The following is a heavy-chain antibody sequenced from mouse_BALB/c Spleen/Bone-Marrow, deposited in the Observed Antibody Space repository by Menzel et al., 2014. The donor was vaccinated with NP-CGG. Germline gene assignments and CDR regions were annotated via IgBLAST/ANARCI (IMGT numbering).Heavy chain of an antibody. CDR1: GFTFSSFG. Sequence: EVKLVESGGGLVQPGGSRKLSCAASGFTFSSFGMHWVRQAPEKGLEWVAYISSGSRTIYYADTVKGRFTISRDNPKNTLFLQMTGLRSEDTAMYYCTRGGNWEDFDYWGQGTTLTVSP. CDR2: ISSGSRTI. J-gene: IGHJ2*01. CDR3: TRGGNWEDFDY. D-gene: IGHD4-1*01. V-gene: IGHV5-17*02.